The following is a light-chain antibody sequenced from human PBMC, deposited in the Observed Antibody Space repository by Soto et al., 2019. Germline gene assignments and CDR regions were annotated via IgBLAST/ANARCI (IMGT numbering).Light chain of an antibody. CDR1: SSDVGAYDF. V-gene: IGLV2-14*03. Sequence: QSVLTQPASVSGSPGQSIAISCTGTSSDVGAYDFVSWYQQHPDKAPKLLIYEVSNRPSGVSDRLSGSKSVNTAALTISGLQAEDEADYYCSSHTTGNTRVCGTGTTLTVL. CDR2: EVS. J-gene: IGLJ1*01. CDR3: SSHTTGNTRV.